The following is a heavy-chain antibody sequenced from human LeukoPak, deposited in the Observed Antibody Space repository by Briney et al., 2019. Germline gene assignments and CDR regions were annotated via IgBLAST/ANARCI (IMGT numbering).Heavy chain of an antibody. CDR2: IYYSGST. CDR3: ARDRLRYSSSPDAFDI. CDR1: GGSISRYY. V-gene: IGHV4-59*01. Sequence: SETLSLTCTVSGGSISRYYWSWIRQPPGKGLEWIGYIYYSGSTNYNPSLKSRVTISVDTSKNQFSLKLSSVTAADTAVYYCARDRLRYSSSPDAFDIWGQGTMVTVSS. D-gene: IGHD6-6*01. J-gene: IGHJ3*02.